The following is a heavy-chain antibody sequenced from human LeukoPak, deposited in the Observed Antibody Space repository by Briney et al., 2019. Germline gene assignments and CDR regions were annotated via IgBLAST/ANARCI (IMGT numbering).Heavy chain of an antibody. CDR3: ASPLGFGGVIVAPFDY. Sequence: GGSLRLSCAASGFTFSSYAMHWVRQAPGRGLEWVAVISYDGSNKYYADSVKGRFTISRDNSKNTLYLQMNSLRAEDTAVYYCASPLGFGGVIVAPFDYWGQGTLVTVSS. D-gene: IGHD3-16*02. CDR2: ISYDGSNK. CDR1: GFTFSSYA. V-gene: IGHV3-30*04. J-gene: IGHJ4*02.